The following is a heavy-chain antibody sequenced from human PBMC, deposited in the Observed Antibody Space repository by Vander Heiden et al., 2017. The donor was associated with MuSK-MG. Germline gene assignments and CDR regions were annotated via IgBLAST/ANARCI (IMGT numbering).Heavy chain of an antibody. CDR1: GFTFSNYA. CDR2: ISRDSGTT. J-gene: IGHJ4*02. Sequence: EVQLLESGGGLVQPGGPLRLSCVASGFTFSNYALSWVRQAPGKGLEWVSAISRDSGTTSYADPVKGRFTISRDNSKNTLYLQIHSLRTEDTAVYYCARDPRSLIGDFYEVYYFDSWGQGSLVTVSS. CDR3: ARDPRSLIGDFYEVYYFDS. V-gene: IGHV3-23*01. D-gene: IGHD2-21*01.